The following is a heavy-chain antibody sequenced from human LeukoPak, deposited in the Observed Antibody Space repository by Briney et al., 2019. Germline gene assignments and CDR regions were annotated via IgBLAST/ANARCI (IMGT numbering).Heavy chain of an antibody. CDR1: GGTFSSYA. Sequence: ASVKVSCKASGGTFSSYAISWVRQAPGQGLEWMGGIIPIFGTANYAQKLQGRVTMTTDTSTSTAYMELRSLRSDDTAVYYCARVSRYCSSTSCYIDYWGQGTLVTVSS. D-gene: IGHD2-2*02. CDR3: ARVSRYCSSTSCYIDY. J-gene: IGHJ4*02. V-gene: IGHV1-69*05. CDR2: IIPIFGTA.